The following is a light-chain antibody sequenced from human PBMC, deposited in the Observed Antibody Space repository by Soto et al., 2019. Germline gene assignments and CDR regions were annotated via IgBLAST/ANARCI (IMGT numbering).Light chain of an antibody. J-gene: IGKJ3*01. CDR3: QQYGSSPLFT. V-gene: IGKV3-20*01. CDR2: GAS. CDR1: QSVSSSY. Sequence: EIVLTQSPGTLCWSPGERATLSCRASQSVSSSYLAWYQQKPGQAPRLLIYGASGRATGIPDRFSGSGSGTDFTLTISRLEPEDFAVYYCQQYGSSPLFTFGPGTKVDIK.